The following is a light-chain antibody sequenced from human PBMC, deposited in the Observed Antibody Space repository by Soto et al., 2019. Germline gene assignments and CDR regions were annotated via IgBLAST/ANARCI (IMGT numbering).Light chain of an antibody. V-gene: IGLV1-36*01. CDR3: AAWDDSLNGVV. CDR2: YDH. Sequence: QSVLTQPPSVSEAPRQRVTISCSGSSSNIGNNAVNWYQQLPGKAPKLLIYYDHLLPSGVSDRFSGSKSGTSASLAISGLQSEDEADYYCAAWDDSLNGVVFGGGTKLTVL. CDR1: SSNIGNNA. J-gene: IGLJ2*01.